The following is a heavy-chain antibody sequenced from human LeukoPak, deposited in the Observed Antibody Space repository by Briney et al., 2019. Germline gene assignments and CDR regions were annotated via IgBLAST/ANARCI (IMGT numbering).Heavy chain of an antibody. D-gene: IGHD6-19*01. V-gene: IGHV4-31*03. CDR2: IYYSGST. Sequence: PSQTLSPTCTVSGGSISSGGYYWSWIRQHPGKGLEWIGYIYYSGSTYYNPSLKSRVTISVDTSKNQFSLKLSSVTAADTAVYYCARERYSSGWYYNWFDPWGQGTLVTVSS. J-gene: IGHJ5*02. CDR1: GGSISSGGYY. CDR3: ARERYSSGWYYNWFDP.